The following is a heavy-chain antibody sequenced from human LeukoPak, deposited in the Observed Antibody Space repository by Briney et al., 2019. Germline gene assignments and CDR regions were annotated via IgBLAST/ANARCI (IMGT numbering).Heavy chain of an antibody. J-gene: IGHJ4*02. CDR2: IYYSGST. CDR1: GGSISSSSHY. V-gene: IGHV4-39*01. Sequence: PSETLSLTCTVSGGSISSSSHYWGWIRQPPGKGLEWIGSIYYSGSTYSNPSLKSRLTISVDTSKNQFSLRLSSVTAADTAVYYCARHVRGDSSGYYWLYFDYWGQGTLVTVSS. D-gene: IGHD3-22*01. CDR3: ARHVRGDSSGYYWLYFDY.